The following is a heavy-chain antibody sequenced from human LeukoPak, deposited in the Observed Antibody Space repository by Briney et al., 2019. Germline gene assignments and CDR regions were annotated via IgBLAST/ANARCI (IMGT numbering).Heavy chain of an antibody. J-gene: IGHJ4*02. CDR3: ARGYYYDSSGYYAFDY. CDR2: ISSSGSTI. V-gene: IGHV3-11*01. CDR1: GFNFSDSY. D-gene: IGHD3-22*01. Sequence: GVSLRLSCAASGFNFSDSYMSWIRQAPGKGLEWVSYISSSGSTIYYADSMTGRFTISRDNARNSLYLQMNSLRVEDTAVYYCARGYYYDSSGYYAFDYWGQGTLVTVSS.